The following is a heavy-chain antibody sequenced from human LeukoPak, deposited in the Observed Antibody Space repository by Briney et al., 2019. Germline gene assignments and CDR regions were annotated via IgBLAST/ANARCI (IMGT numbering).Heavy chain of an antibody. V-gene: IGHV4-59*01. D-gene: IGHD6-19*01. J-gene: IGHJ5*02. CDR2: IYYSGST. Sequence: SETLSLTCTVSGGSISSYYWSWIRQPPGKGLEWIGYIYYSGSTNYNPSLKSRVTISVDTSKNQFSLKLSSVTAADTAVYYCAREGGWYSWFDPWGQGTLVTVSS. CDR3: AREGGWYSWFDP. CDR1: GGSISSYY.